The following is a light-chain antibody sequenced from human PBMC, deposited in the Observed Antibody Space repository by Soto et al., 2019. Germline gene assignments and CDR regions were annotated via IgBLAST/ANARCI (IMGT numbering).Light chain of an antibody. CDR1: QSVNKY. CDR2: AAS. CDR3: QQSFSTPLS. V-gene: IGKV1-39*01. J-gene: IGKJ4*01. Sequence: DIQMTQSPSSLSASVGDRVTISCRASQSVNKYLKWYQQKPGNVPTLLIYAASTLQGGVPSRFNGSGFGTDFTVTISNLQPEDFATYYCQQSFSTPLSLGGGTKVDIK.